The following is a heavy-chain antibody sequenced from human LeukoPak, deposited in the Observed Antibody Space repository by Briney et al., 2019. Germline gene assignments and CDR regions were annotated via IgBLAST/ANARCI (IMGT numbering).Heavy chain of an antibody. CDR2: INPNSGGT. J-gene: IGHJ4*02. CDR1: GYTFTGYY. D-gene: IGHD1-26*01. V-gene: IGHV1-2*06. Sequence: GASVKVSCKASGYTFTGYYIHWVRQAPGQGLEWMGRINPNSGGTNYAQKFQGRVTMTRDTSISTAYMELSRLRSDDTAVYYCARDLFLGAEYYFDYWGQGTLVTVSS. CDR3: ARDLFLGAEYYFDY.